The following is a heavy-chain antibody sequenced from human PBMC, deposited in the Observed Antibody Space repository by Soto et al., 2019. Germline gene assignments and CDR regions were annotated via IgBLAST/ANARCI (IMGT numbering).Heavy chain of an antibody. J-gene: IGHJ4*02. Sequence: QVQLVESGGGLVKPGGSLRLSCAASGFTFSDYYMSWIRQAPGKGLEWVSYISTSGSTINYADSVKGRFTISRDNAKXXXXXXXXXXXXXXXXXXXXXXVSPPPDYWGQGTLVTVSS. CDR3: XXVSPPPDY. CDR2: ISTSGSTI. V-gene: IGHV3-11*01. CDR1: GFTFSDYY.